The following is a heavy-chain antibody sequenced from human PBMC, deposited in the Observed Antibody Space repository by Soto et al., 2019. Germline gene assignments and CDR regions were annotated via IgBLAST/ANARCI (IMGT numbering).Heavy chain of an antibody. D-gene: IGHD2-2*01. Sequence: QMQLQESGPGLVRPSETLSLTCTVSGGSIRGFYWSWIRQPSGKGLEWIGRMHSPGSANYNPSLKSRVTISIDMSKNQVSLKLTSVTAADTALYFCARASMLKAHFDYWGQGTLVTVSS. J-gene: IGHJ4*02. V-gene: IGHV4-4*07. CDR1: GGSIRGFY. CDR2: MHSPGSA. CDR3: ARASMLKAHFDY.